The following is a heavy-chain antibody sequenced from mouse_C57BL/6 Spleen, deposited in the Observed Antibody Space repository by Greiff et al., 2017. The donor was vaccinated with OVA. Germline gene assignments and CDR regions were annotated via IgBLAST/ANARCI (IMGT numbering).Heavy chain of an antibody. CDR1: GYSITSGYY. CDR3: ARGEYYYGSSYAWFAY. CDR2: ISYDGSN. D-gene: IGHD1-1*01. J-gene: IGHJ3*01. Sequence: DVQLQESGPGLVKPSQSLSLTCSVTGYSITSGYYWNWIRQFPGNKLEWMGYISYDGSNNYNPSLTNRISITRDTSKNQFFLKLNSVTTEDTATYYCARGEYYYGSSYAWFAYWGQGTLVTVSA. V-gene: IGHV3-6*01.